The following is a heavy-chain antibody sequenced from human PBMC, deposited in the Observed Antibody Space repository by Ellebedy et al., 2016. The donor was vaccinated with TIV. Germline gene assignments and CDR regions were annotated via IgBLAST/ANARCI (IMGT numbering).Heavy chain of an antibody. Sequence: SETLSLXXAVYGGSFSGYYWTWIRQSPGKGLEWIGEIDQSGSTNYNPSLKSRVTISVDTSKNQFSLELSSVTAADTALYYCARHYPGGYPGGVWGKGTTVTVSS. V-gene: IGHV4-34*01. J-gene: IGHJ6*04. CDR3: ARHYPGGYPGGV. CDR2: IDQSGST. D-gene: IGHD2-15*01. CDR1: GGSFSGYY.